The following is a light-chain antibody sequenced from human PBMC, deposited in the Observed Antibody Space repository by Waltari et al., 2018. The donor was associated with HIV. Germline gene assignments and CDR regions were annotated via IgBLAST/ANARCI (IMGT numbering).Light chain of an antibody. J-gene: IGLJ1*01. Sequence: TQPPSVSAAPGQRVAIPCSGGGSNLSNNYVPWYQQVPGRAPRLLIYDNDKRPSGISDRFSASKAGMSATLVITGLQIVDEADYYCGTWDSSLSLYVFGTGTTVLVL. CDR3: GTWDSSLSLYV. CDR2: DND. CDR1: GSNLSNNY. V-gene: IGLV1-51*01.